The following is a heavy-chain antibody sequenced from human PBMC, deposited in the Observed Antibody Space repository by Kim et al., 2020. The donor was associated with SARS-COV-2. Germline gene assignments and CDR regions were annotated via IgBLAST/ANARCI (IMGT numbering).Heavy chain of an antibody. J-gene: IGHJ3*02. CDR1: GGSISSSSYY. CDR3: ARLKNYYDSSGYPLRAFDI. V-gene: IGHV4-39*01. CDR2: IYYSGST. D-gene: IGHD3-22*01. Sequence: SETLSLTCTVSGGSISSSSYYWGWIRQPPGKGLEWIGSIYYSGSTYYNPSLKSRVTISVDTSKNQFSLKLSSVTAADTAVYYCARLKNYYDSSGYPLRAFDIWGQGTMVTVSS.